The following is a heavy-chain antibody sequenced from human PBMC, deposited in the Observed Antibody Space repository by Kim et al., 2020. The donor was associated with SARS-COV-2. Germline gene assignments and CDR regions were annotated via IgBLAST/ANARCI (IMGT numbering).Heavy chain of an antibody. CDR1: GGSFSGYY. CDR2: INHSGST. D-gene: IGHD6-13*01. Sequence: SETLSLTCAVYGGSFSGYYWSWIRQPPGKGLEWIGEINHSGSTNYNPSLKSRVTISVDTSKNQFSLKLSSVTAADTAVYYCARGPRIAAAVYYYYYMDVWGKGTTVTVSS. CDR3: ARGPRIAAAVYYYYYMDV. J-gene: IGHJ6*03. V-gene: IGHV4-34*01.